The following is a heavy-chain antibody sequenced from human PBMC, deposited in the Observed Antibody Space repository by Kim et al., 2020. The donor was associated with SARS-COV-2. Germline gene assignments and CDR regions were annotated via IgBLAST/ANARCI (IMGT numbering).Heavy chain of an antibody. J-gene: IGHJ4*02. CDR2: FDPEDGET. Sequence: ASVKVSCKVSGYTLTELSMHWVRQAPGKGLEWMGGFDPEDGETIYAQKFQGRVTMTEDTSTDTAYMELSSLRSEDTAVYYCATDRRNIAAAGSYFDYWGQGTLVTVSS. CDR1: GYTLTELS. CDR3: ATDRRNIAAAGSYFDY. V-gene: IGHV1-24*01. D-gene: IGHD6-13*01.